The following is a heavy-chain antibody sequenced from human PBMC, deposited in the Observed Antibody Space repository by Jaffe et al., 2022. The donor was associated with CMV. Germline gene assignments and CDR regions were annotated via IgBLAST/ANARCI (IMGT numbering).Heavy chain of an antibody. CDR2: IYYSGST. CDR1: GGSISSSSYY. CDR3: ARLRFLGYCSGGSCYYYYYYMDV. J-gene: IGHJ6*03. V-gene: IGHV4-39*01. D-gene: IGHD2-15*01. Sequence: QLQLQESGPGLVKPSETLSLTCTVSGGSISSSSYYWGWIRQPPGKGLEWIGSIYYSGSTYYNPSLKSRVTISVDTSKNQFSLKLSSVTAADTAVYYCARLRFLGYCSGGSCYYYYYYMDVWGKGTTVTVSS.